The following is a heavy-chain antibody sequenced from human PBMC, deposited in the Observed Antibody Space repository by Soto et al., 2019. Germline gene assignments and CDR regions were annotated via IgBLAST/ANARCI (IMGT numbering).Heavy chain of an antibody. CDR3: ARVSIAVAGIAYYFDY. J-gene: IGHJ4*02. CDR2: ISHDGSNK. V-gene: IGHV3-30-3*01. D-gene: IGHD6-19*01. CDR1: GFSFSSCA. Sequence: QVQLVESGGGVVQPGRSLRLSCAAFGFSFSSCAMHWVRQAPGKGLEWVAVISHDGSNKYYADSVKGRFTISRDNSKNTLYLQMNSLRPEDTAVYYCARVSIAVAGIAYYFDYWGQGTLVTVSS.